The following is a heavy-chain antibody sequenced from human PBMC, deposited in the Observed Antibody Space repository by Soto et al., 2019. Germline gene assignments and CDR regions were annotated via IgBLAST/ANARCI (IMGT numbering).Heavy chain of an antibody. CDR2: VSTNGGTS. V-gene: IGHV3-64D*06. J-gene: IGHJ5*02. D-gene: IGHD5-12*01. Sequence: GGSLRLSCSASGSTFSIYAMHWVRQAPGKGLEYVSAVSTNGGTSYYADSVKGRFTISRDNSRNTLYLQMNSLRPEDTAVYYCVKDRAPRDGYKTQPGSWGLGTLVTVSS. CDR1: GSTFSIYA. CDR3: VKDRAPRDGYKTQPGS.